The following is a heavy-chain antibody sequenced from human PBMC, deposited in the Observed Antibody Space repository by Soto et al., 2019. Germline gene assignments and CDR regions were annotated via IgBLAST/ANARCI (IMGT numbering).Heavy chain of an antibody. CDR1: GYTFTSYA. V-gene: IGHV1-3*05. CDR3: ASESYGGECYC. J-gene: IGHJ4*02. Sequence: QVQLVQSGAEEKKPGASVKVSCKASGYTFTSYAMHWVRQAPGQRLEGMGWINAGNGNTKYSQKFQGRVTITRDTAASTAYMELSSLRSADTAVYYCASESYGGECYCWGQGTLVTVSS. CDR2: INAGNGNT. D-gene: IGHD4-17*01.